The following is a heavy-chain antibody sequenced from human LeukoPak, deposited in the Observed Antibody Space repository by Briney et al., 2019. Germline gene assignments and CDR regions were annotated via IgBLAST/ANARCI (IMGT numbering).Heavy chain of an antibody. CDR2: IRYDGSNK. D-gene: IGHD2-15*01. CDR1: GFTFSSYG. CDR3: APRSAGSGGRVFDY. J-gene: IGHJ4*02. V-gene: IGHV3-30*02. Sequence: GGSLRLSCAASGFTFSSYGMHWVRQAPGKGLEWVAFIRYDGSNKYYADSVKGRFTISRDNSKNTPYLQMNSLRAEDTAVYYCAPRSAGSGGRVFDYWGQGTLVTVSS.